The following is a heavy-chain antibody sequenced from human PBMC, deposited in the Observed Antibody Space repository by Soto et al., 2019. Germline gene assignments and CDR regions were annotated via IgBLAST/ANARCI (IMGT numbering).Heavy chain of an antibody. Sequence: EVQLVESGGSVVRPGGSLRLSCAASGFTFDVYGMSWVRQAPGEGLEWVSGINWNGGTTGYADSVKGRFTISRDNAKKSLYLQMNSRGAEDSALYYCARHYCNSNTCDHYYYYGMDVWGQGTTVTVS. CDR2: INWNGGTT. V-gene: IGHV3-20*04. CDR1: GFTFDVYG. CDR3: ARHYCNSNTCDHYYYYGMDV. J-gene: IGHJ6*02. D-gene: IGHD2-2*01.